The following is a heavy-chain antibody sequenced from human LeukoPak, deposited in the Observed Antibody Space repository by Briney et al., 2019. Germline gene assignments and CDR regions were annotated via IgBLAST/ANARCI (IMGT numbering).Heavy chain of an antibody. Sequence: KPSETLSLTCAVYGGSFTGYYWSWIRQPPGKGLEWIGEINHSGSTNYNPSLKSRVTISVDTSKNQFSLKLSSVTAADTAVYYCASRTDYYDTSGPAFDIWGQGTMVTVSS. CDR3: ASRTDYYDTSGPAFDI. D-gene: IGHD3-22*01. J-gene: IGHJ3*02. V-gene: IGHV4-34*01. CDR1: GGSFTGYY. CDR2: INHSGST.